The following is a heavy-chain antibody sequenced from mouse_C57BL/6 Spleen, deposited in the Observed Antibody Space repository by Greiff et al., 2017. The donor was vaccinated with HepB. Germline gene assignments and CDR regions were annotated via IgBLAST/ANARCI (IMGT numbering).Heavy chain of an antibody. Sequence: VQLQQPGAELVKPGASVKMSCKASGYTFTSYWITWVKQRPGQGLEWIGDIYPGSGSTNYNEKFKSKATLTVDTSSSTAYMQLSSLTSEDSAVYYCARSGDYDRAMDYWGQGTSVTVSS. CDR1: GYTFTSYW. CDR3: ARSGDYDRAMDY. J-gene: IGHJ4*01. CDR2: IYPGSGST. V-gene: IGHV1-55*01. D-gene: IGHD2-4*01.